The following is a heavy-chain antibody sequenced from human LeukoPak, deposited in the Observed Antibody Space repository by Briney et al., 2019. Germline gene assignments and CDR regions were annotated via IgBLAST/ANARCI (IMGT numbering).Heavy chain of an antibody. V-gene: IGHV3-21*01. CDR1: GFTFSSYS. CDR3: ARGYPDYYGPGSYVFRSFDY. Sequence: PGGSLRLSCAASGFTFSSYSMNWVRQAPGKGLEWVSFISSSSSYIYYADSVKGRFTISRDNSKNTLYLQMNSLRAEDTAVYYCARGYPDYYGPGSYVFRSFDYWGQGTLVTVSS. CDR2: ISSSSSYI. J-gene: IGHJ4*02. D-gene: IGHD3-10*01.